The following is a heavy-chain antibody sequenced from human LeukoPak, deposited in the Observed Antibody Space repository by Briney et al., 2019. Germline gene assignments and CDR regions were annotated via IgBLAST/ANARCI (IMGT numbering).Heavy chain of an antibody. CDR3: ARDRRDAFDI. CDR1: GFTFSRYS. Sequence: PGGSLRLSCAASGFTFSRYSMNWVRQAPGKGLEWVSSISSSSSYIYYADSVKGRFTISRDNAKNSLYLQMNSLRAEDTAVYYCARDRRDAFDIWGQGTMVTVSS. V-gene: IGHV3-21*01. J-gene: IGHJ3*02. CDR2: ISSSSSYI.